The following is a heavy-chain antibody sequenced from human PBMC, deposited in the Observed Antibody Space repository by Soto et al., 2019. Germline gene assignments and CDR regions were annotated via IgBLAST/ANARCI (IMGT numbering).Heavy chain of an antibody. CDR2: IYHSGST. V-gene: IGHV4-4*02. CDR3: VRDADETAIVPAPWLV. J-gene: IGHJ6*02. D-gene: IGHD2-21*02. Sequence: TLSLTCAVSGGSISSSHWWGWVRQAPGKGLEWIGEIYHSGSTNYNPSLKSRITMSVDKSKNQFSVNLSSVTAADTAVYYCVRDADETAIVPAPWLVWGRGTMVTVSS. CDR1: GGSISSSHW.